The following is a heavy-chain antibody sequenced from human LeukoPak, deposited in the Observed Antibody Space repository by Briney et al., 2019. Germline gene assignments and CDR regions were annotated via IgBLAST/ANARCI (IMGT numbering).Heavy chain of an antibody. D-gene: IGHD3-3*01. Sequence: PSETLSLTCTVSGYSISSGYYWGWIRQPPGKGLEWIGSIYHSGSTYYNPSLKSRVTISVDTSKNQFSLKLSSVTAADTAVYYCARGESPTIFGVVRLAREYYFDYWGQGTLVTVSS. CDR2: IYHSGST. J-gene: IGHJ4*02. CDR3: ARGESPTIFGVVRLAREYYFDY. CDR1: GYSISSGYY. V-gene: IGHV4-38-2*02.